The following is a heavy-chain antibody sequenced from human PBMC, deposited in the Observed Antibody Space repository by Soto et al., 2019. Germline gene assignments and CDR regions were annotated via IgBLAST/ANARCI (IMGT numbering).Heavy chain of an antibody. CDR1: GYSFTSYW. CDR3: AMYYYGSGSYYNDYYYGMDV. V-gene: IGHV5-10-1*01. CDR2: IDPSDSYT. Sequence: PGESLKISCKGSGYSFTSYWISWVRQMPGKGLEWMGRIDPSDSYTNYSPSFQGHVTISADKSISTAYLQWSSLKASDTAMYYCAMYYYGSGSYYNDYYYGMDVWGQGTTGTV. D-gene: IGHD3-10*01. J-gene: IGHJ6*02.